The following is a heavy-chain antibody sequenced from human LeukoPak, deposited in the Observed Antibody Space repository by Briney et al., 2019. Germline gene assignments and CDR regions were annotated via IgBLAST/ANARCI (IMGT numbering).Heavy chain of an antibody. Sequence: TGGSLRLSCAASGFTVSSNYMSWVRQAPGKGLEWVSAIYSGGSTYYADSVKGRFTISRDNSKNTLYLQMNSLRAEDTAVYYCARGPIVVVTAIPKGYGMDVWGQGTTVTVSS. CDR2: IYSGGST. D-gene: IGHD2-21*02. V-gene: IGHV3-53*01. CDR1: GFTVSSNY. J-gene: IGHJ6*02. CDR3: ARGPIVVVTAIPKGYGMDV.